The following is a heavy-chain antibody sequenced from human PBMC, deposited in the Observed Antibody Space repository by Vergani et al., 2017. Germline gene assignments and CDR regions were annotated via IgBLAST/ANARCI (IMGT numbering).Heavy chain of an antibody. J-gene: IGHJ6*03. D-gene: IGHD6-6*01. Sequence: QVQLVQSGAEVKKPGASVKVSCKVSGYTLTELSMHWVRQAPGKGLEWMGGFDPEDGETIYAQKFQGRVTMTEDTSTDTAYMELSSLRFEDTAVYYCARDLSSSDRWQLGNYMDVWGKGTTVTVSS. CDR3: ARDLSSSDRWQLGNYMDV. V-gene: IGHV1-24*01. CDR1: GYTLTELS. CDR2: FDPEDGET.